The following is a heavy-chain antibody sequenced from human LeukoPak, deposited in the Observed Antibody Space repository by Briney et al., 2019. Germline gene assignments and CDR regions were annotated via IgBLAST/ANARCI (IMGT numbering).Heavy chain of an antibody. CDR3: AKDFPPIAAAGHYFDY. J-gene: IGHJ4*02. CDR1: GFTFSSYA. Sequence: GGSLRLSCAASGFTFSSYAMSWVRQAPGKGLEWVSATSGSGGSTYYADSVKGRFTISRDNSKNTLYLQMNSLRAEDTAVYYCAKDFPPIAAAGHYFDYWGQGTLVTVSS. CDR2: TSGSGGST. D-gene: IGHD6-13*01. V-gene: IGHV3-23*01.